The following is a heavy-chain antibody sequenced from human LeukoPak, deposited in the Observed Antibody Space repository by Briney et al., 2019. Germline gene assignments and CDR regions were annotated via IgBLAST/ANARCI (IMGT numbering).Heavy chain of an antibody. CDR1: GGSFSGYY. D-gene: IGHD6-13*01. CDR3: ARRGSWSYYYAMDV. J-gene: IGHJ6*02. V-gene: IGHV4-34*01. Sequence: PSETLSLTCAVYGGSFSGYYWSWIRQPPGKGLEWFGEIRHSGSTNYNPSLKSRVTMSVDTSKNQFSLKLSSVTAADTAVYYCARRGSWSYYYAMDVWGQGTTVAVSS. CDR2: IRHSGST.